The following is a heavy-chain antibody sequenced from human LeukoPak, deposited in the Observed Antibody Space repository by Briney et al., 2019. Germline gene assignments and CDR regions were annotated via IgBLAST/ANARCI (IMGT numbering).Heavy chain of an antibody. Sequence: PGGSLRLSCTASGITLGDYAMSWFRQAPGKGLEWGGFIRSKAYGGTTEYAASVKGRFTISRDDSKSIAYLQMNSLKTEDTAVYYCTRAGNYYDWFDPWGQGTLVTVSS. D-gene: IGHD1-26*01. CDR2: IRSKAYGGTT. J-gene: IGHJ5*02. CDR1: GITLGDYA. CDR3: TRAGNYYDWFDP. V-gene: IGHV3-49*03.